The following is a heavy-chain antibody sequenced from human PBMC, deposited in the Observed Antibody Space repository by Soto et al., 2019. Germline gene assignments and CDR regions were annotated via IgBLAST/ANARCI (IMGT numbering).Heavy chain of an antibody. CDR3: ARDGSSRDWFPHIDY. CDR2: ISGSSSFI. D-gene: IGHD6-19*01. CDR1: GFTFRSYS. Sequence: EVQLVESGGGLVKPWGSLRLSCAASGFTFRSYSINWVRQAPGKGLEWVSSISGSSSFIYYADSVKGRFSISRDNAKNSLYLQMNSMRAEDTAEYYCARDGSSRDWFPHIDYCGQGTLVTVSS. V-gene: IGHV3-21*06. J-gene: IGHJ4*02.